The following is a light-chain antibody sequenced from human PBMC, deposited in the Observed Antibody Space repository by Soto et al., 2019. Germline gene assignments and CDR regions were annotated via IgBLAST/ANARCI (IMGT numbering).Light chain of an antibody. Sequence: IQLTQSPTTLPASVGDRVTLTCRASASTSNWLAWYQQRPVTAPKLLIYHASILETAVPSRFSGNGSGTEFTLTISSLQPGDFATYYCQQYRTYSFGQGSRVEIK. J-gene: IGKJ1*01. CDR2: HAS. V-gene: IGKV1-5*01. CDR1: ASTSNW. CDR3: QQYRTYS.